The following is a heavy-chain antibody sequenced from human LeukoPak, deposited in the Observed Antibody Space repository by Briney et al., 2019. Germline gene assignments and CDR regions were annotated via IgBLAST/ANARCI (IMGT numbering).Heavy chain of an antibody. CDR3: ARVVERGYSYGLYYYYYYMDV. D-gene: IGHD5-18*01. Sequence: GGSLRPSCAASGFTFSSYSMNWVRQAPGKGLEWVSSISSSSSYIYYADSVKGRFTISRDNAKNSLYLQMDSLRAEDTAVYYCARVVERGYSYGLYYYYYYMDVWGKGTTVTVSS. CDR1: GFTFSSYS. V-gene: IGHV3-21*01. J-gene: IGHJ6*03. CDR2: ISSSSSYI.